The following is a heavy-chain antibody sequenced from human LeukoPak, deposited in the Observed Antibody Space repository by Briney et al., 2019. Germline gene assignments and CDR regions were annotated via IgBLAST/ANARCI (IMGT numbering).Heavy chain of an antibody. Sequence: GRSLRLSCAASGFTFSSYDMPWVRQVTGKGLEWVSAIDSAGKTYYPGSVKGRFTISRDNAKNSLYLQMNSLRAEDTAVYYCATNQLTVTSRNWGQGTLVTVSS. CDR2: IDSAGKT. CDR1: GFTFSSYD. J-gene: IGHJ4*02. V-gene: IGHV3-13*01. D-gene: IGHD4-17*01. CDR3: ATNQLTVTSRN.